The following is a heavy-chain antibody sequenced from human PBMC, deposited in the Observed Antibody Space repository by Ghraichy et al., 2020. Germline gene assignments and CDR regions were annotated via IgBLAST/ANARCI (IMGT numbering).Heavy chain of an antibody. CDR2: IKSKTDGGAT. V-gene: IGHV3-15*01. CDR3: TTGMTSGQNF. CDR1: GFIFSKAW. Sequence: GGSLRLSCAASGFIFSKAWMNWVRQAPGKGLEWIGRIKSKTDGGATEYAAPLKDRFTISRDDSENTLYLQMNSLKTEDTVVYFCTTGMTSGQNFWGQGTLVTVSS. D-gene: IGHD1-14*01. J-gene: IGHJ4*02.